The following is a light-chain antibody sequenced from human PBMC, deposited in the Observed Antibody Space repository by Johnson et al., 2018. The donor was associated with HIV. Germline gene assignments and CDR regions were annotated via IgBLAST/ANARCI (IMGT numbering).Light chain of an antibody. V-gene: IGLV1-51*02. CDR3: GTWDNSLGTGGV. CDR2: ENN. J-gene: IGLJ1*01. CDR1: SSNIGNNY. Sequence: QSVLTQPPSVSAAPGQKVTISCSGSSSNIGNNYVSWYQQFPGTAPKLLIYENNKRPSGIPDRFSGSKSGTSATLGITGLQTGDEADYYCGTWDNSLGTGGVFGTGTKATVL.